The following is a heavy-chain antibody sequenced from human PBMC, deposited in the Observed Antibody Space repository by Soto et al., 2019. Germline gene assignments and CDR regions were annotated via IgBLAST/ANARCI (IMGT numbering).Heavy chain of an antibody. D-gene: IGHD1-20*01. CDR2: IYYTGST. CDR1: GGSISSGNYY. J-gene: IGHJ5*02. Sequence: SETLSLTCTVSGGSISSGNYYWSWIRQPPGKGLEWIGYIYYTGSTYYNPSLKSRVTISIDTSNNQLSLKLTSVAAADTAVYYCARVSEGYNWKGRVASKWAWFDPWGQGTLVTVSS. V-gene: IGHV4-30-4*01. CDR3: ARVSEGYNWKGRVASKWAWFDP.